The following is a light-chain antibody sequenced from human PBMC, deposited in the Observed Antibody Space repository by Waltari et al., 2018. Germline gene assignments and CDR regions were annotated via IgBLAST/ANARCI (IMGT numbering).Light chain of an antibody. Sequence: KASQSVGSNLAWYQRKPGQAPRLLIYDASHKATGIPARFSGSGSGTDFTLTISSLEPEDFALYYCQHRSNWPLTFGGGTKVEIK. CDR1: QSVGSN. J-gene: IGKJ4*01. CDR2: DAS. CDR3: QHRSNWPLT. V-gene: IGKV3-11*01.